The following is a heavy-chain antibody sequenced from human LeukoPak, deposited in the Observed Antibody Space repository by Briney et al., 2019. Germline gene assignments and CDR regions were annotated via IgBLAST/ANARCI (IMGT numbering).Heavy chain of an antibody. J-gene: IGHJ6*02. V-gene: IGHV4-59*01. CDR1: GVSIRGYY. CDR2: ISHSGST. Sequence: SETLSLTCTVSGVSIRGYYWNWIRHPPGKGLEWIGHISHSGSTHYSPSLNRRVTISVATSKSQSSLKLTSMPAADTAFYFCARAGGGCTRTSCPIPYYGLDVWGQGTTVTVSS. D-gene: IGHD2-2*01. CDR3: ARAGGGCTRTSCPIPYYGLDV.